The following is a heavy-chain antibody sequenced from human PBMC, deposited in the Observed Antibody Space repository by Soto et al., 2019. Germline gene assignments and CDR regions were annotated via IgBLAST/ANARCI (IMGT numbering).Heavy chain of an antibody. V-gene: IGHV3-64*01. CDR3: ARGYCTNGVCPYAFDI. Sequence: PVGSLRLSCAASGFTFSSYSMHWVRQAPGKGLEYVSAISSNGGSTYYANSVKGRFTISRDNSKNTLYLQMGSLRAEDMAVYYCARGYCTNGVCPYAFDIWGQGTMVTVSS. CDR1: GFTFSSYS. D-gene: IGHD2-8*01. CDR2: ISSNGGST. J-gene: IGHJ3*02.